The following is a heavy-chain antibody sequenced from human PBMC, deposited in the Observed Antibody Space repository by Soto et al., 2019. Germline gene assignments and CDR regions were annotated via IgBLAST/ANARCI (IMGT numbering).Heavy chain of an antibody. V-gene: IGHV4-59*08. J-gene: IGHJ4*02. D-gene: IGHD3-3*01. CDR1: GGSISSYY. Sequence: ETLSLTCTVSGGSISSYYWSWIRQPPGKGLEWIGYIYYSGSTNYNPSLKSRVTISVDTSKNQFSLKLSSVTAADTAVYYCAAYDFWSGYYFDYWGRGTLVTVSS. CDR2: IYYSGST. CDR3: AAYDFWSGYYFDY.